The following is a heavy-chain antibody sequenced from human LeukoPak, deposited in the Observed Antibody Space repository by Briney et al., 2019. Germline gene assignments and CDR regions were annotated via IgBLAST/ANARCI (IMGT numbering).Heavy chain of an antibody. J-gene: IGHJ6*03. CDR3: ARSGREGYDFWSGYYDNYYYYMDV. CDR2: IILIFGTA. V-gene: IGHV1-69*13. CDR1: GYTFTSYG. D-gene: IGHD3-3*01. Sequence: GASVKVSCKASGYTFTSYGISWVRQAPGQGLEWMGGIILIFGTANYAQKFQGRVTITADESTSTAYMELSSLRSEDTAVYYCARSGREGYDFWSGYYDNYYYYMDVWGKGTTVTVSS.